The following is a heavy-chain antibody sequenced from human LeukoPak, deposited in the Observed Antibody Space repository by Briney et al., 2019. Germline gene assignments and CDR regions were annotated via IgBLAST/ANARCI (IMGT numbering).Heavy chain of an antibody. J-gene: IGHJ4*02. Sequence: SETLSLTCAVYGGSFSGYYWSWIRQPPGKGLEWIGEINHSGSTNYNPSLKSRVTISVDTSKNQFSLKLSSVTAADTAVYYCARDIAAAGTGDYWGQGTLVTVSS. CDR1: GGSFSGYY. CDR2: INHSGST. V-gene: IGHV4-34*01. CDR3: ARDIAAAGTGDY. D-gene: IGHD6-13*01.